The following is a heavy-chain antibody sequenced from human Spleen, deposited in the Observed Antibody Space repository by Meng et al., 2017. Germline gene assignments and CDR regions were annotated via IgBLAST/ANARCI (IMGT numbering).Heavy chain of an antibody. CDR1: GYSFSTYW. V-gene: IGHV5-51*01. Sequence: KVSCKGSGYSFSTYWIGWVRQVPGKGLEWRGIIYPGDSDTRSSPSFQGQVTISADKSINTAYLQWHSLKASDTAIYYCARARSHYDFLSVYYKPYCFDYWGQGTLVTVSS. J-gene: IGHJ4*02. CDR3: ARARSHYDFLSVYYKPYCFDY. D-gene: IGHD3-3*01. CDR2: IYPGDSDT.